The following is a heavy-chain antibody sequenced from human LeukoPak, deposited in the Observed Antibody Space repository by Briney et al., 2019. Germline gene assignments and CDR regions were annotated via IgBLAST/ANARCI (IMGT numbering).Heavy chain of an antibody. Sequence: PGGSLRLSCAASGFTFSSYAMHWVRQAPGKGLEWVAFIRYDGSNKYYADSVKGRFTISRDNSKNTLYLQMNSLRAEDTAVYYCAKDFFRTGRMVRGAFDYWGQGTLVTVSS. D-gene: IGHD3-10*01. CDR2: IRYDGSNK. J-gene: IGHJ4*02. V-gene: IGHV3-30*02. CDR3: AKDFFRTGRMVRGAFDY. CDR1: GFTFSSYA.